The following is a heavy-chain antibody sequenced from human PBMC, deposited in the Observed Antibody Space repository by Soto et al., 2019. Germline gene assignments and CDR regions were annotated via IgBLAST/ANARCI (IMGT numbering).Heavy chain of an antibody. D-gene: IGHD6-6*01. CDR3: ARREYSSSSWPFDY. J-gene: IGHJ4*02. CDR2: ISYDGSNK. Sequence: QVQLVESGGGVVQPGRSLRLSCAASGFTFSSYAMHWVRQAPGKGLEWVAVISYDGSNKYYADSVKGRFTISRDNSKNTLYLQMNSLRAEDTAVYYCARREYSSSSWPFDYWGQGTLVTVSS. V-gene: IGHV3-30-3*01. CDR1: GFTFSSYA.